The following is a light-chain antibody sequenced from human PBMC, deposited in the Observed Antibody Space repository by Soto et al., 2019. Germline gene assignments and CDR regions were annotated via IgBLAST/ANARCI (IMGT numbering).Light chain of an antibody. CDR3: CSNADNVEV. Sequence: VLTQPPSMSGSPGQSVTIPLTGNNSDVGGYNYVSWFQQHPGKAPKVMIYEVAKRPSGVPDRFSGSKSGNTASLTISGLQAEDEADYYCCSNADNVEVFGTGTKVTVL. V-gene: IGLV2-11*01. CDR1: NSDVGGYNY. J-gene: IGLJ1*01. CDR2: EVA.